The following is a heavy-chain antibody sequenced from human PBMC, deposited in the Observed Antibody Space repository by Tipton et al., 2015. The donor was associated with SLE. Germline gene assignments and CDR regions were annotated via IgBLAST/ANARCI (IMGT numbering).Heavy chain of an antibody. J-gene: IGHJ4*02. D-gene: IGHD3-16*01. CDR1: GGSISSHY. V-gene: IGHV4-59*08. Sequence: TLSLTCTVSGGSISSHYWSWIRQPPGKGLEWIGYIYYSGSTNSNPSLRSRVTMSVDTSKNQFSLKLRSVTAADTAVYYCARHDYDTYYFDYWGQGTLVTVSS. CDR2: IYYSGST. CDR3: ARHDYDTYYFDY.